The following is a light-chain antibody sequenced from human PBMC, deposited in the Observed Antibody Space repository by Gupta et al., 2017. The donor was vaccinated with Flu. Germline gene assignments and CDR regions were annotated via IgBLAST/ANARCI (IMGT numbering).Light chain of an antibody. Sequence: DIQMNQSPSTLSASVGDRVTISCRASQNIGSFLAWYQQQPGKAPNLLIYKASSLQNGVSSRFSGSGSGTEFTLTITSLQPDDFATYYCQQYNSFSNSFGPGTKLEIK. V-gene: IGKV1-5*03. CDR1: QNIGSF. CDR3: QQYNSFSNS. CDR2: KAS. J-gene: IGKJ2*03.